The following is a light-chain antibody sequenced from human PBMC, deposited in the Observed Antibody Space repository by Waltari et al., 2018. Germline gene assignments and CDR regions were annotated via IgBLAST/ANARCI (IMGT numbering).Light chain of an antibody. CDR2: KTS. V-gene: IGKV1-5*03. Sequence: DIHMTQSPSTLSASVGDRVTITCRASQSINYWVAWYQQKPGKAPKLLIYKTSTLESGVPSRFSGSGSGTEFILTISSLQPDDFATYYCQQSDTFSFTFGQGTKLESK. J-gene: IGKJ2*01. CDR3: QQSDTFSFT. CDR1: QSINYW.